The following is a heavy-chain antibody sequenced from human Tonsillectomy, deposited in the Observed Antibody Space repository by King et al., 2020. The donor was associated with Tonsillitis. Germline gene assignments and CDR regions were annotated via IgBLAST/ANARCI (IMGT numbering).Heavy chain of an antibody. CDR1: GFIFSSYS. Sequence: VQLVESGGGLVQPGGSLRLPCAASGFIFSSYSMNWARQAPGKGREWVSYISSSSSNIYYGYSVKGRFTLPRENAKNSLYLQMNSLREEDTVVYYCARGGGHGAFDLWGQGTMVTVSS. J-gene: IGHJ3*01. D-gene: IGHD3-16*01. CDR2: ISSSSSNI. V-gene: IGHV3-48*02. CDR3: ARGGGHGAFDL.